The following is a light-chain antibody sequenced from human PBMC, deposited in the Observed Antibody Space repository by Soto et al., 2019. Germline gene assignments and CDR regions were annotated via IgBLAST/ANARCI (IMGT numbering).Light chain of an antibody. CDR3: SSYATSSPYV. CDR1: SNDVGGYDY. V-gene: IGLV2-14*01. J-gene: IGLJ1*01. Sequence: QSALTQPASVSGSPGHSITISCTGTSNDVGGYDYVSWYQQHPGKAPKLVIYEVSHRPSGISDRFSGSKSGNTASLTISGLQVEDEADYYCSSYATSSPYVFGPGTKVTAL. CDR2: EVS.